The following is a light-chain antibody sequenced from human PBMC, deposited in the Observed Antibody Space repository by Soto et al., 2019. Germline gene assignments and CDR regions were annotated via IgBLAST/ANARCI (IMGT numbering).Light chain of an antibody. Sequence: QSVLTQPPSASGTPGQRVIISCSGRSSNIGSNYVYWFQHLPGTAPKLLIYANDQRPSGVPDRFSGSKSGISASLAISGLRSEDEADYYCAAWDDSLGGSWVFGGGTKLTVL. CDR1: SSNIGSNY. J-gene: IGLJ3*02. V-gene: IGLV1-47*02. CDR3: AAWDDSLGGSWV. CDR2: AND.